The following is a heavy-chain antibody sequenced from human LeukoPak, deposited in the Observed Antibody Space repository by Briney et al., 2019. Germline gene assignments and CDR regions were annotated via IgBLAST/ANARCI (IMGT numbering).Heavy chain of an antibody. CDR1: GFSLSTFW. CDR3: THLGWFDP. V-gene: IGHV3-74*01. Sequence: QPGGSLRLSCAASGFSLSTFWMHWVRHAPGKGLVWVSRIDYDGSTTTYADSVKGRFTISRDNAKNTLYLQMNSLRAEDTAVYYCTHLGWFDPWGQGTLVTVSS. J-gene: IGHJ5*02. CDR2: IDYDGSTT.